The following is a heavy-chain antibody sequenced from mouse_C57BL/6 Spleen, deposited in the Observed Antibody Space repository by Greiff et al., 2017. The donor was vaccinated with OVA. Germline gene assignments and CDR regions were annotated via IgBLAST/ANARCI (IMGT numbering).Heavy chain of an antibody. Sequence: QVQLKQSGPGLVQPSQSLSITCTVSGFSLTSYGVHWVRPPPGKGLEWLGVIWSGGSTDYNAAFISRLSISKDNSKSQVFFKMNSLQADDTAIYYCAKMGVWDYVMDYWGQGTSVTVSS. V-gene: IGHV2-4*01. CDR3: AKMGVWDYVMDY. CDR1: GFSLTSYG. J-gene: IGHJ4*01. D-gene: IGHD2-10*02. CDR2: IWSGGST.